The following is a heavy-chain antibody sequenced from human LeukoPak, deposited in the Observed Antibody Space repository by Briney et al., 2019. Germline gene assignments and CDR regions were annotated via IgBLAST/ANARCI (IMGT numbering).Heavy chain of an antibody. Sequence: GGSLRFSCAASGFSFSAYWMAWVRQAQGTGLEWVANINPAGSETFHVDPVKGRFSISRDHAKNLVYLQMNSLRAEDTAVYYCATFGLVAALDLWGQGTLVTVSS. CDR2: INPAGSET. D-gene: IGHD5-12*01. V-gene: IGHV3-7*01. CDR3: ATFGLVAALDL. J-gene: IGHJ4*02. CDR1: GFSFSAYW.